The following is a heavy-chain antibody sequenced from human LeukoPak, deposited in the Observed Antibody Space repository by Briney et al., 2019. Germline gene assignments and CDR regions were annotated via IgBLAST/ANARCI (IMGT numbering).Heavy chain of an antibody. CDR2: ISVSGGST. Sequence: GGSLRLSCAASGFIFSSEAMSWVRQAPRKGLEWVSAISVSGGSTYYADSVKGRFTISRDNSKNTLYLQMNSLRAEDTAVYFCAKDPSRPAYYYYGMDVWGQGTTVTVSS. V-gene: IGHV3-23*01. CDR3: AKDPSRPAYYYYGMDV. J-gene: IGHJ6*02. CDR1: GFIFSSEA.